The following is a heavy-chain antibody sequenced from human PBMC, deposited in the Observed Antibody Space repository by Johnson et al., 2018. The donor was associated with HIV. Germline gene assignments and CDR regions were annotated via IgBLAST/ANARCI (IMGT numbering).Heavy chain of an antibody. V-gene: IGHV3-9*01. CDR2: ISWNSGSI. CDR1: GFTFDDYA. D-gene: IGHD6-19*01. J-gene: IGHJ3*02. CDR3: AARIAVADDDAFDI. Sequence: VQLVESGGGLVQPGRSLRLSCAASGFTFDDYAMHWVRQAPGKGLEWVSGISWNSGSIGYADSVKGRFTISRDSSKNTLYLQMNSLRDEDTAVYYCAARIAVADDDAFDIWGQGTMVTVSS.